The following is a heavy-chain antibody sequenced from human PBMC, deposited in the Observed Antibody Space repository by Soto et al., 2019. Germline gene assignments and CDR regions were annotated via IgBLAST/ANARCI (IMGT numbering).Heavy chain of an antibody. Sequence: QPGGSLRLSCAASGFTFSSYGMHWVRQAPGKGLEWVAVIWYDGSNKYYADSVKGRFTISRDNSKNTLYLQMNSLRAEDTAVYYCVRDLSSVYSPFEYWGQGALVTVSS. CDR3: VRDLSSVYSPFEY. J-gene: IGHJ4*02. CDR1: GFTFSSYG. V-gene: IGHV3-33*01. D-gene: IGHD3-22*01. CDR2: IWYDGSNK.